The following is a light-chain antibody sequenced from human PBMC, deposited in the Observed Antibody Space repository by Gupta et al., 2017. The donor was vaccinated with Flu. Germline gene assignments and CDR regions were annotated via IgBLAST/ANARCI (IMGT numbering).Light chain of an antibody. CDR1: QSILYSSDNKNY. CDR2: WAS. CDR3: QPYDSTPST. J-gene: IGKJ2*01. V-gene: IGKV4-1*01. Sequence: LGERATINCRSSQSILYSSDNKNYLAWYQQKPGQPPKLLFYWASTRASGVPDRFSGSGSGTDFSLTISSLQAEDVAVYYCQPYDSTPSTFGQ.